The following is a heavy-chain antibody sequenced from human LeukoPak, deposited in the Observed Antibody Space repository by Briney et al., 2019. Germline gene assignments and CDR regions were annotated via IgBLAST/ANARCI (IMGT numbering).Heavy chain of an antibody. CDR1: GGSISSSSYY. V-gene: IGHV4-39*07. J-gene: IGHJ1*01. Sequence: SETLSLTCTVSGGSISSSSYYWGWIRQPPGKGLEWIGSIYYSGSTYYNPSLKSRVTISVDKSKNQFSLKLSSVTAADTAVYFCARDLIAVVGAEYFQHWGQGTLVTVSS. CDR3: ARDLIAVVGAEYFQH. CDR2: IYYSGST. D-gene: IGHD3-22*01.